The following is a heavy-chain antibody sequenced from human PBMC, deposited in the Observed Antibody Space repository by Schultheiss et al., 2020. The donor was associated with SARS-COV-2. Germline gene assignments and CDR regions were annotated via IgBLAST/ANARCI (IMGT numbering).Heavy chain of an antibody. CDR3: ARPQFGVVDY. CDR2: INHSGST. CDR1: GGSFSGYY. D-gene: IGHD3-3*01. V-gene: IGHV4-34*01. Sequence: SETLSLTCAVYGGSFSGYYWSWIRQPPGKELEWIGEINHSGSTYYNPSLKSRVTISVDTSKNQFSLKLSSVTAADTAVYYCARPQFGVVDYWGQGTLVTVSS. J-gene: IGHJ4*02.